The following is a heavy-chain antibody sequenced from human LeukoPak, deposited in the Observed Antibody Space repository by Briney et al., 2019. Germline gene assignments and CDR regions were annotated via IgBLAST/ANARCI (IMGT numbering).Heavy chain of an antibody. CDR1: GFTFSSYW. Sequence: PGGSLRLSYAASGFTFSSYWMSWVRQAPGKGLEWVANIKQDGSEKYYVDPVKGRFTISRDNAKNSLYLQMNSLRAEDTAVYYCARGGGYSYGTPGYYYMDVWGKGTTVTVSS. CDR3: ARGGGYSYGTPGYYYMDV. CDR2: IKQDGSEK. D-gene: IGHD5-18*01. J-gene: IGHJ6*03. V-gene: IGHV3-7*01.